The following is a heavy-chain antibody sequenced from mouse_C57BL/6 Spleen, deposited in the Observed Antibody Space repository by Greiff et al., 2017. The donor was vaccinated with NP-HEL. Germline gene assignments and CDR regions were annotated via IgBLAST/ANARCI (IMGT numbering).Heavy chain of an antibody. J-gene: IGHJ1*03. CDR2: ISSGGDYI. CDR3: TRDNDDYDRYFDV. V-gene: IGHV5-9-1*02. D-gene: IGHD2-4*01. Sequence: EVKLVESGEGLVKPGGSLKLSCAASGFTFSSYAMSWVRQTPEKRLEWVAYISSGGDYIYYADTVKGRFTISRDNARNTLDLQMSSLKSEDTAMDYCTRDNDDYDRYFDVWGTGTTVTVSS. CDR1: GFTFSSYA.